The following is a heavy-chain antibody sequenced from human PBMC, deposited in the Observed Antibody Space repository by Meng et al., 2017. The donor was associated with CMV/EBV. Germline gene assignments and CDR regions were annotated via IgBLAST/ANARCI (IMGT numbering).Heavy chain of an antibody. V-gene: IGHV4-4*07. CDR3: ARGPEVDYGDYVGLDY. J-gene: IGHJ4*02. CDR1: GGSFSSSY. D-gene: IGHD4-17*01. CDR2: IYTSGST. Sequence: LQRSGPVLVKTSETRPLTSTVAGGSFSSSYWSWSRQPAGKGLEWIGRIYTSGSTNYNPSLKSRVTMSVDTSKNQFSLKLSSVTAADTAVYYCARGPEVDYGDYVGLDYWGQGTLVTVSS.